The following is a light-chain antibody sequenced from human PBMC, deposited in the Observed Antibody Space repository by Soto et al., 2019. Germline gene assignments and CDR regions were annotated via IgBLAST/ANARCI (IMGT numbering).Light chain of an antibody. CDR1: QSVSSTY. CDR2: GAS. V-gene: IGKV3-20*01. Sequence: EIVLTQSPCTLSLSPGERATLSCRASQSVSSTYLAWYQQKPGQAPRLLIYGASSRATGIPDRFSGSGSGTDFTLTLSRLEPEDFAVYYCQQYVTSPLTFGGGTKVEI. J-gene: IGKJ4*01. CDR3: QQYVTSPLT.